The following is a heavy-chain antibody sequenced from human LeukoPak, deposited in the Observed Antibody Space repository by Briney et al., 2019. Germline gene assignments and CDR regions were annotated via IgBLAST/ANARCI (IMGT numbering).Heavy chain of an antibody. J-gene: IGHJ4*02. CDR1: GFTFSSYA. V-gene: IGHV3-23*01. CDR3: AKKSSPYCSGGSCSPIDY. CDR2: MSGSGGST. Sequence: GVSLRLSCAASGFTFSSYAMSWVREAPGKGLEWVSAMSGSGGSTYYADSVKGRFTISRDNSKNTLYLQMNSLRAEDTAVYYCAKKSSPYCSGGSCSPIDYWGQGTLVTVSS. D-gene: IGHD2-15*01.